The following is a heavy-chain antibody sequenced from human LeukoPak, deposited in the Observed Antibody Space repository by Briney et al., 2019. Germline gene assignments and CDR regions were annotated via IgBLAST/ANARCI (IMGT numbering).Heavy chain of an antibody. CDR3: ARDLAVAGSFDY. CDR1: GFTFSRYN. D-gene: IGHD6-19*01. Sequence: GGSLRLSCAASGFTFSRYNMNWVRQAPGKGLEWVSYISSSSSTIYYADSVEGRFTISRDNVKNSLYLQMNSLRDEDTAVYYCARDLAVAGSFDYWGQGTLVTVSS. V-gene: IGHV3-48*02. CDR2: ISSSSSTI. J-gene: IGHJ4*02.